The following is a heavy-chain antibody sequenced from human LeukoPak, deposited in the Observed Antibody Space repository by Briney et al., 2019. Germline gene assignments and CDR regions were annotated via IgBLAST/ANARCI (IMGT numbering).Heavy chain of an antibody. CDR3: ARGDAGYYFDF. CDR1: GYSFASYW. D-gene: IGHD1-26*01. CDR2: IYPGDSDT. J-gene: IGHJ4*02. V-gene: IGHV5-51*01. Sequence: GESLKISCKGSGYSFASYWIGWVRQMPGQGLEWMGVIYPGDSDTRYSPSFQGQVTISADKSISTAYLQWSGLKASDTAMYYCARGDAGYYFDFWGQGTLVTVSS.